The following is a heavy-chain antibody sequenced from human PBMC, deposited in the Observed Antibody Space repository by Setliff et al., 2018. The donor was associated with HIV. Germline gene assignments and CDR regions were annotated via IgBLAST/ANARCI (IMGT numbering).Heavy chain of an antibody. CDR1: GDSINNYY. CDR2: IYHSGGT. Sequence: PSETLSLTCTVSGDSINNYYWTWIRQPPGKGLEWIGYIYHSGGTKYNPSLESRVTISVDTPKKHFSLNLSSVTAADTAVYYCARGLATSSRSSLVYWGQGTLVTVSS. J-gene: IGHJ4*02. CDR3: ARGLATSSRSSLVY. D-gene: IGHD6-6*01. V-gene: IGHV4-59*01.